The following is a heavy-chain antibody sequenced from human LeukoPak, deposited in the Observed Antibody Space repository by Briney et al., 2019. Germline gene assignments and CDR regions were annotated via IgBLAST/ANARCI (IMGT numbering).Heavy chain of an antibody. CDR3: AREFSWSGFFDY. V-gene: IGHV4-34*01. Sequence: SETLSLTCAVYGGSFSGYYWSWIRQPPGKGLEWIGEINHSGSTNYNPSLKSRVTISVDTSKNQFSLKLSSVTAADTAVYYCAREFSWSGFFDYWGQGTLLTVSS. CDR1: GGSFSGYY. CDR2: INHSGST. D-gene: IGHD3-3*01. J-gene: IGHJ4*02.